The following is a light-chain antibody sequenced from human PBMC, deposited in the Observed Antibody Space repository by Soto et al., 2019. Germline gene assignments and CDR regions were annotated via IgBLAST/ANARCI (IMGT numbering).Light chain of an antibody. Sequence: QSALTQPPSASGSPGQSVTISCTGTSRDVGGYNYVSWYQQHPGKSPKLIISEVSKRPSGVPDRFSGSKSGNTASLSVSGLQADDEADYYCSSYAGSNNLVFGGGTKVTV. CDR3: SSYAGSNNLV. CDR1: SRDVGGYNY. J-gene: IGLJ3*02. V-gene: IGLV2-8*01. CDR2: EVS.